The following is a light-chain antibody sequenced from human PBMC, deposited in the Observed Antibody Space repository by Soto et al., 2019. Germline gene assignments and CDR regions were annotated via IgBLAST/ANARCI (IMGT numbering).Light chain of an antibody. CDR2: DVS. V-gene: IGLV2-14*03. J-gene: IGLJ1*01. CDR3: SSYTSSSLHV. CDR1: SSDVGGYNY. Sequence: TQPASVSGSPGQSITISCTGTSSDVGGYNYVSWYQQHPGKAPKLMIYDVSNRPSGVSNRFSGSKSGNTASLTISGLQAEDEADYYCSSYTSSSLHVFGTGTKVTV.